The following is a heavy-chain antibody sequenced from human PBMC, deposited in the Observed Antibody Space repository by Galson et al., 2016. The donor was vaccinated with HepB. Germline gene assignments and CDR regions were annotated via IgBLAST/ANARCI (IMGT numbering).Heavy chain of an antibody. Sequence: ETLSLTCAVYGGSFSGYYWSWIRQPPGKGLEWIGEIDHSGSTNYDPSLKSRVTLSVDTSRNRFSLKLSSVTAADTAVYYCARVPYEDLVRRNSYYFDYWGQGTLVTVSS. CDR1: GGSFSGYY. CDR3: ARVPYEDLVRRNSYYFDY. V-gene: IGHV4-34*01. J-gene: IGHJ4*02. CDR2: IDHSGST. D-gene: IGHD3-3*01.